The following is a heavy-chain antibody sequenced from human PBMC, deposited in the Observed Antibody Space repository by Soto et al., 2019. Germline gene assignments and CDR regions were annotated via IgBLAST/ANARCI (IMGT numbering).Heavy chain of an antibody. CDR1: GYSFTGYW. CDR3: ARRMQLDSYYYYGMDV. V-gene: IGHV5-51*01. D-gene: IGHD5-18*01. Sequence: VESQRISWKGSGYSFTGYWVGWVRQMPGKGLEWMGIIYPGDSDTRYSPSFQGQVTISADKSISTAYLQWSSLKASDTAMYYCARRMQLDSYYYYGMDVWVQGTTVTGSS. J-gene: IGHJ6*02. CDR2: IYPGDSDT.